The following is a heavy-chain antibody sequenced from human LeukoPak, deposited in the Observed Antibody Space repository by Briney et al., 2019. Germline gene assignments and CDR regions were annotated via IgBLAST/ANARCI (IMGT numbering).Heavy chain of an antibody. CDR1: GGSISSYY. J-gene: IGHJ4*02. V-gene: IGHV4-59*08. D-gene: IGHD6-13*01. CDR3: ARRSSWYYFDY. CDR2: IYHRGNS. Sequence: SETLSLTCTVSGGSISSYYWSWFRQPPGKELEWIGYIYHRGNSNYNPSLKSRVTISVDTSKNQFSLKLSSVTAADTAVYYCARRSSWYYFDYWGQGTLVTVSS.